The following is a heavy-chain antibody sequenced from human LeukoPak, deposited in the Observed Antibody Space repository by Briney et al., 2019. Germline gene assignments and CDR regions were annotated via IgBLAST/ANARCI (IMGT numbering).Heavy chain of an antibody. Sequence: ASVNVSCQSSGYTFTGYYMHWVRQAPGQRLEWMGWINPNSGGTNYAHKFHGRVIMTRDTSIRTAYMELSRLTSEHTHGYYLPKTFCSGGSCSITAVFFVLWGEGALVTVS. CDR2: INPNSGGT. D-gene: IGHD2-15*01. CDR3: PKTFCSGGSCSITAVFFVL. V-gene: IGHV1-2*07. CDR1: GYTFTGYY. J-gene: IGHJ4*02.